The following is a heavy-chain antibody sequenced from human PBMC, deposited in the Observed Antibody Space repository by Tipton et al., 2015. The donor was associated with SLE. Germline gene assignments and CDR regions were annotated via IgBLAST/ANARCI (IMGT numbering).Heavy chain of an antibody. CDR3: ARRNFGSSWYYFDY. J-gene: IGHJ4*02. V-gene: IGHV4-39*07. D-gene: IGHD6-13*01. Sequence: LRLSCTVSGGSISSSSYYWGWIRQPPGKGLEWIGSIYYSGSTYYNPSLKSRVTISVDTSKNQFSLKLSSVTAADTAVYYCARRNFGSSWYYFDYWGQGTLVTVSS. CDR1: GGSISSSSYY. CDR2: IYYSGST.